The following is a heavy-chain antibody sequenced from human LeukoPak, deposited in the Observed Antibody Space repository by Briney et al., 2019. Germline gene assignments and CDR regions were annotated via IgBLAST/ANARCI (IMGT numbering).Heavy chain of an antibody. J-gene: IGHJ4*02. V-gene: IGHV3-74*01. CDR3: AKASNRNSINFDY. D-gene: IGHD1-7*01. Sequence: GGSLRLFCAASGFTFSIYWMHWVRLAAGKGLVWVSRLNSDGSNTSYADSVKGRFTISRDNAETTLHLQMNNLSAEDTDVYYCAKASNRNSINFDYWGQGALVTVSS. CDR2: LNSDGSNT. CDR1: GFTFSIYW.